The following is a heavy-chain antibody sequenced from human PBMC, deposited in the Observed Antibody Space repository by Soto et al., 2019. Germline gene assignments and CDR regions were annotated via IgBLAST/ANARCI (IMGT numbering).Heavy chain of an antibody. J-gene: IGHJ4*02. V-gene: IGHV2-5*01. CDR3: AHGDPLDFHY. D-gene: IGHD3-10*01. Sequence: QITLEESGPAVVKPTQTLTLTCTFSGFSLSNSGESVGWIRQPPGKALEWLGLMYWNGIERYNPSLKRRLSITKDTSKNHVLLTVTNMDPVDTATYFCAHGDPLDFHYWGQGTLVTVSP. CDR2: MYWNGIE. CDR1: GFSLSNSGES.